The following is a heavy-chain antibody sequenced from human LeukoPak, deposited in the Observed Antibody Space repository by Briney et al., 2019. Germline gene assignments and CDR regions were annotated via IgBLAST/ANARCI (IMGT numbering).Heavy chain of an antibody. D-gene: IGHD5-12*01. CDR1: GGSISGFS. V-gene: IGHV4-4*07. J-gene: IGHJ4*02. Sequence: SERLSLTWTLDGGSISGFSWGWIRHPAGKALGWLGRVYTSVRAKYSTSLRTRVTFPMDPPRNHFSLKLYFVTAADTAVYYCASSNIVDRLTNDPPLDRWGQGTLVTVSS. CDR3: ASSNIVDRLTNDPPLDR. CDR2: VYTSVRA.